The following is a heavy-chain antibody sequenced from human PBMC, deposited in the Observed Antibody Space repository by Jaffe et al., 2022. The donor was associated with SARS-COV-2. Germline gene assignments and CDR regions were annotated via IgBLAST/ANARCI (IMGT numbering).Heavy chain of an antibody. V-gene: IGHV5-51*01. CDR2: IYPGDSDT. Sequence: EVQLVQSGAEVKKPGESLKISCKGSGYSFTSYWIGWVRQMPGKGLEWMGIIYPGDSDTRYSPSFQGQVTISADKSISTAYLQWSSLKASDTAMYYCARQVTMVRGVFPYFDYWGQGTLVTVSS. J-gene: IGHJ4*02. CDR3: ARQVTMVRGVFPYFDY. CDR1: GYSFTSYW. D-gene: IGHD3-10*01.